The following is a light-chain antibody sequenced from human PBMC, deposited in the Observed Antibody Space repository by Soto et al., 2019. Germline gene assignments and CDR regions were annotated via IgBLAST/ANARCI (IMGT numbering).Light chain of an antibody. CDR3: QQYYDLLT. Sequence: DIVMTQSPDSLAVPLGERATINCRSSQSVLYSSNNKDTIAWYQQKPGQPPRLLIYWASTRESGVPDRFSGSGSGTDFTLTISSLQAEDVAVYYCQQYYDLLTFGGGTKVEIK. CDR1: QSVLYSSNNKDT. J-gene: IGKJ4*01. CDR2: WAS. V-gene: IGKV4-1*01.